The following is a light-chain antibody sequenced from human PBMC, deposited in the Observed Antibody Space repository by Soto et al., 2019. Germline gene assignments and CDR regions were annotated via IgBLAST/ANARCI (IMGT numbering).Light chain of an antibody. CDR2: TAS. CDR3: LQLHTLPYT. Sequence: DIQMTQSPSSLSASVGDSVTITCRASQDIRNALGWYHHKPGKVPKLLIHTASTLQSWVPSRFSGSGSGTEFTLTISSLQPEDFATYYCLQLHTLPYTFGQGTKLDIK. CDR1: QDIRNA. J-gene: IGKJ2*01. V-gene: IGKV1-17*01.